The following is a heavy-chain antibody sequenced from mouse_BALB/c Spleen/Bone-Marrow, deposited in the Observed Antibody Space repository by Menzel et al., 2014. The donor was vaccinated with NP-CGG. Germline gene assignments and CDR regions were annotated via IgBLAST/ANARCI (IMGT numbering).Heavy chain of an antibody. CDR3: RRWAN. Sequence: EVQLQQSGPELVKPGTSVKISCKTSGYSFTDYFMNWVKQSHGKSLEWIGRINPYNGDTFYNQKFMGKATLTVDKSSNTAHIELLSLTSEDSAVYYCRRWANWRQGTTLTVS. V-gene: IGHV1-37*01. J-gene: IGHJ2*01. CDR1: GYSFTDYF. CDR2: INPYNGDT.